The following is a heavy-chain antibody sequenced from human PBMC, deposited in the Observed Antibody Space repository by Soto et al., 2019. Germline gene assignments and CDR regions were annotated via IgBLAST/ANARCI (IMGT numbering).Heavy chain of an antibody. CDR3: AKGRGGSGSLTPRVDF. Sequence: EVQLLESGGGLVQPGGSLRLSCAASGFTFNNYAMTWVRQAPGKGLALVSAISGGGDTTSYADSVKGRFTVSRDGSKNTLYLQMSSLRAEDTALYYCAKGRGGSGSLTPRVDFWGQGTLVTVPS. D-gene: IGHD3-10*01. CDR1: GFTFNNYA. J-gene: IGHJ4*02. V-gene: IGHV3-23*01. CDR2: ISGGGDTT.